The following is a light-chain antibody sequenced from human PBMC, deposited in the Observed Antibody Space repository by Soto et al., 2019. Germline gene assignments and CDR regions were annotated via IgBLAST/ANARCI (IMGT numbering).Light chain of an antibody. V-gene: IGLV2-8*01. CDR1: SSDVGGYNY. Sequence: QSALTQPPSASGSPGRSVTISCTGTSSDVGGYNYGSWYQQRPAKAPKLILYGVTQRPSGVPDRFSGSKSGNTASLTVSGLQADDEGDYYCSSYAGSNIYVFGTGTKVTVL. J-gene: IGLJ1*01. CDR2: GVT. CDR3: SSYAGSNIYV.